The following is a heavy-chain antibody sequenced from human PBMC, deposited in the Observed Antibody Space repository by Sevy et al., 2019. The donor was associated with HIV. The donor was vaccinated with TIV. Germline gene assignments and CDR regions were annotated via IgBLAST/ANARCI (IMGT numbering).Heavy chain of an antibody. J-gene: IGHJ4*02. CDR2: ISSSSSYI. D-gene: IGHD3-10*01. Sequence: GGSLRLSCAASGFTFSSYSMNWVRQAPGKGLEWVSSISSSSSYIYYADSVKGRFTISRDNAKNSLYLQMNSLRAEETDVYYCARDKRITMVRGDYYFDYWGQGTLVTVSS. CDR3: ARDKRITMVRGDYYFDY. CDR1: GFTFSSYS. V-gene: IGHV3-21*01.